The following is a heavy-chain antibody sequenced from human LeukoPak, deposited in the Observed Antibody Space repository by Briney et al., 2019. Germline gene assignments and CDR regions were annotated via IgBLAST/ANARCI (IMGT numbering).Heavy chain of an antibody. V-gene: IGHV3-23*01. J-gene: IGHJ4*02. Sequence: PGGSLRLSCAASGFTFSSYAMSWVRQAPGKGLEWVSAISGSGGSTYYADSVKCRFTSSRDNSKNTLYLQMNSPRAEDTAVYYCAKTLGYCSGGSCYPDPLDYWGQGTLVTVSS. CDR3: AKTLGYCSGGSCYPDPLDY. CDR2: ISGSGGST. CDR1: GFTFSSYA. D-gene: IGHD2-15*01.